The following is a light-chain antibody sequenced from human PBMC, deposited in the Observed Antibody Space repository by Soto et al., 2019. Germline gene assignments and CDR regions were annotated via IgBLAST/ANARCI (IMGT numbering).Light chain of an antibody. Sequence: QSVLTQPPSVSGAPGQGVTISCTGSSSNIGAGYDVHWYQHLPGTAPKLLIYGNNNRPSGVPDRFSGSRSGTSASLAITGLHAEDEADYYCQSYDYSLSGFWVFGGGTKLTVL. J-gene: IGLJ3*02. CDR2: GNN. CDR3: QSYDYSLSGFWV. CDR1: SSNIGAGYD. V-gene: IGLV1-40*01.